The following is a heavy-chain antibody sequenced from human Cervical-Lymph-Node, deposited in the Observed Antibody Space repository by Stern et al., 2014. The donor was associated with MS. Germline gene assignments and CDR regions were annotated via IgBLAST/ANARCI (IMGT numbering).Heavy chain of an antibody. D-gene: IGHD4-17*01. V-gene: IGHV3-9*01. J-gene: IGHJ4*02. CDR2: ISWNSAII. CDR1: GFIFDDYA. CDR3: TKGGESTSDS. Sequence: ESGGGLVQPGRSLRLSCAASGFIFDDYAMHWVRQAPGKGLEWVSTISWNSAIIGYADSVKGRFTISRDNAKNSLYLQMDSLRAEDTAFYYCTKGGESTSDSWGQGTLVTVSS.